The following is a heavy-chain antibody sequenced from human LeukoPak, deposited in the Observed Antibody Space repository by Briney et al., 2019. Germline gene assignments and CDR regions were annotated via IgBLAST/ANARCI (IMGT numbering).Heavy chain of an antibody. Sequence: SETLSLTCTVSGGSISSSSYYWSWIRQPPGKGLEWIGYMYYRGNTNYDPSLKSRVTISIDTPNNQFSLKLSSVTAADTAVYYCATGVHGIAAAGDYYFDYWGQGTLVTVSS. CDR1: GGSISSSSYY. CDR2: MYYRGNT. CDR3: ATGVHGIAAAGDYYFDY. V-gene: IGHV4-61*01. D-gene: IGHD6-13*01. J-gene: IGHJ4*02.